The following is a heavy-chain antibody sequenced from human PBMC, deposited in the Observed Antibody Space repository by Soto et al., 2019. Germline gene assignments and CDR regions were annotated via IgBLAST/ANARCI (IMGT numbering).Heavy chain of an antibody. CDR3: ARDDEVDRDIVVVVAEVFAFDI. V-gene: IGHV1-2*04. J-gene: IGHJ3*02. CDR2: INPNSGGT. CDR1: GYTFTGYY. Sequence: AASVKVSCKASGYTFTGYYMHWVRQAPGQGLEWMGWINPNSGGTNYAQKFQGWVTMTRDTSISTAYMELSRLRSDDTAVYYCARDDEVDRDIVVVVAEVFAFDIWGQGTMVTVSS. D-gene: IGHD2-15*01.